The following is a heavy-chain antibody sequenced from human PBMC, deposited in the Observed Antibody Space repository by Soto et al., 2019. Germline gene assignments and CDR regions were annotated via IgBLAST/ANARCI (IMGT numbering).Heavy chain of an antibody. V-gene: IGHV5-51*01. CDR1: GYSFTSYW. J-gene: IGHJ3*02. Sequence: PGESLKISCKGSGYSFTSYWIGWVRQMPGKGLEWMGIIYPGDSDTRYSPSFQGQVTISADKSISTAYLQWSSLKASDTAMYYCATPGYYYDSSGYYWVPDAFDIWDQGTMVTVSS. D-gene: IGHD3-22*01. CDR2: IYPGDSDT. CDR3: ATPGYYYDSSGYYWVPDAFDI.